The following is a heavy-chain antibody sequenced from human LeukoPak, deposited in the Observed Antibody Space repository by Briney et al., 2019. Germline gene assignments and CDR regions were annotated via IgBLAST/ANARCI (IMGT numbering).Heavy chain of an antibody. D-gene: IGHD3-3*01. CDR1: GYSISSGYY. J-gene: IGHJ3*02. Sequence: SETLSLTCGVSGYSISSGYYWGWIRQPPGKGLEWIGSIYHSGSTYYTPSLKRRVTISVDTSKNQFSLKMRSVTAADTALYYFAGWDSGEWFHDAFDIWGQGTRVTVSS. CDR3: AGWDSGEWFHDAFDI. CDR2: IYHSGST. V-gene: IGHV4-38-2*01.